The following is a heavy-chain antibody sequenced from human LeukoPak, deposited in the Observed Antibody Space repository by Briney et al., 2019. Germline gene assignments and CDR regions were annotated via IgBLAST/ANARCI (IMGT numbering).Heavy chain of an antibody. J-gene: IGHJ4*02. V-gene: IGHV3-23*01. CDR3: AKDDHGGSGWRDYFDY. Sequence: GGSLRLSCAASGFTFSSYAMSWVRQAPGKGLEWVSAISGSTGSTYYADSVKGRFTISRDNSKSALYLQMNSLRAEDTAVYYCAKDDHGGSGWRDYFDYFGEGTLVTVSS. CDR1: GFTFSSYA. D-gene: IGHD6-19*01. CDR2: ISGSTGST.